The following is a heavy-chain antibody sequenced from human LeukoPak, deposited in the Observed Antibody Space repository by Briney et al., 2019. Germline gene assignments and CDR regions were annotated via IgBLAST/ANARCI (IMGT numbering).Heavy chain of an antibody. J-gene: IGHJ4*02. CDR2: IIPILGVA. D-gene: IGHD2-2*01. Sequence: SVKVSCKASGGTFSSYTISWVRQAPGQGLEWMGRIIPILGVANYAQKFQGRVTITADKSTSTAYMELSSLRSEDTAVYYCASTADAIVVVPAYWGQGTLVTVSS. V-gene: IGHV1-69*02. CDR3: ASTADAIVVVPAY. CDR1: GGTFSSYT.